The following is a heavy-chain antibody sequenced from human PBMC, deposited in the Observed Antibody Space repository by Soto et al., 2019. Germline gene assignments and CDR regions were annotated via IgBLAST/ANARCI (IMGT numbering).Heavy chain of an antibody. CDR2: IDGDGSRT. CDR3: ARGLRPNDAFDI. Sequence: PGGSLRLSCAASGFTFSGYWMHWVRQAPGKGLVWVSRIDGDGSRTNYADSVKGRFTISRDNAKNSLYLQMNSLRAEDTAVYYCARGLRPNDAFDIWGQGTMVTVSS. V-gene: IGHV3-74*01. CDR1: GFTFSGYW. D-gene: IGHD5-12*01. J-gene: IGHJ3*02.